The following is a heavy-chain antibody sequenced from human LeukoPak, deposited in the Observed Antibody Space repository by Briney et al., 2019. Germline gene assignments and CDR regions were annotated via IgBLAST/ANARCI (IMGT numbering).Heavy chain of an antibody. CDR3: ARSAVAGKAPFDY. CDR2: ISSSSSYI. J-gene: IGHJ4*02. Sequence: GGSLRLSCAASGFTFSSYSMNWVRQAPGQGLEWVSSISSSSSYIYYADSVKGRFTISRDNAKNSLYLQMNSLRAEDTAVYYCARSAVAGKAPFDYWGQGTLVTVSS. CDR1: GFTFSSYS. D-gene: IGHD6-19*01. V-gene: IGHV3-21*01.